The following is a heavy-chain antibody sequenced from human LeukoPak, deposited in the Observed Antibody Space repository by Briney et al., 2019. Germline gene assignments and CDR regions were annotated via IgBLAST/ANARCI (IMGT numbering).Heavy chain of an antibody. CDR2: ISGSGGST. CDR1: GFTFSSYA. V-gene: IGHV3-23*01. J-gene: IGHJ4*02. CDR3: AKNYYGSGSYYNVFDY. Sequence: GGSLRLSCAASGFTFSSYAMSWVRQAPGKGLEWVSAISGSGGSTYYADSVEGRFTISRDNSKNTLYLQMNSLRAEDTAVYYCAKNYYGSGSYYNVFDYWGQGTLVTVSS. D-gene: IGHD3-10*01.